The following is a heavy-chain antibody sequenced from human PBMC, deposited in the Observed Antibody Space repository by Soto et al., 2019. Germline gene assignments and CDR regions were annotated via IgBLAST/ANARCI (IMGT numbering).Heavy chain of an antibody. CDR3: ARDQLDDSSGFDY. Sequence: QVQLQESGPGLVKPSQTLSLTCTVSGGSISSGGYYWSWIRQHPGKGLEWIGYIYYSGCTFYNSSLKSRVSISVDTYKNQCSLELSSVAAADTGVYYCARDQLDDSSGFDYWGQGTLVTVSS. V-gene: IGHV4-31*03. CDR1: GGSISSGGYY. CDR2: IYYSGCT. J-gene: IGHJ4*02. D-gene: IGHD3-22*01.